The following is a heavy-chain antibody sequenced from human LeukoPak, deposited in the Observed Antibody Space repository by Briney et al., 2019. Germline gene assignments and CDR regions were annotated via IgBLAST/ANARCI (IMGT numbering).Heavy chain of an antibody. CDR1: GGSISSGVYY. CDR3: ARSDYDFWSGPSGYGMDV. D-gene: IGHD3-3*01. V-gene: IGHV4-30-4*01. J-gene: IGHJ6*02. CDR2: FYYSGST. Sequence: SQTLSLTCSVSGGSISSGVYYWSWIRQPPGKGLEWTGYFYYSGSTYFNPSLKSRVTISVDTSKNQCSLKPSSVTAADTAVYYCARSDYDFWSGPSGYGMDVWGQGTTVTVSS.